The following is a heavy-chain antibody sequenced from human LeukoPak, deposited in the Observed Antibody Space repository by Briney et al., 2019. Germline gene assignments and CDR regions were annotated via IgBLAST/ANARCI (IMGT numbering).Heavy chain of an antibody. CDR1: GFTFSSYA. V-gene: IGHV3-30*04. D-gene: IGHD2-2*01. CDR3: ARVDQGDDAFDI. CDR2: ISYDGSNK. Sequence: GGSLRLSCAASGFTFSSYAMNWVRQAPGKGLEWVAVISYDGSNKYYADSVKGRFTISRDNSKNTLYLQMNSLRAEDTAVYYCARVDQGDDAFDIWGQGTMVTVSS. J-gene: IGHJ3*02.